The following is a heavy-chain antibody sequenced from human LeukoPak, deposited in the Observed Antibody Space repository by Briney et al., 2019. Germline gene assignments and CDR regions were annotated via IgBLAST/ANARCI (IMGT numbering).Heavy chain of an antibody. D-gene: IGHD6-13*01. Sequence: ASVKVSCKASGYTFTGYYMHWVRQAPGQGLEWMGWINPNSGGTNYAQKFQGRVTMTRDTSISTAYMELSRLRSDDTAVYYCASEIAAAGFRDGLDYWGQGTLVTVSS. CDR2: INPNSGGT. J-gene: IGHJ4*02. CDR1: GYTFTGYY. V-gene: IGHV1-2*02. CDR3: ASEIAAAGFRDGLDY.